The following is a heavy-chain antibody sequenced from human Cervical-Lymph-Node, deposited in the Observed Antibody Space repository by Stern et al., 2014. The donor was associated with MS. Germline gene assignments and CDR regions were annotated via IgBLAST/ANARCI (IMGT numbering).Heavy chain of an antibody. V-gene: IGHV1-18*04. CDR3: ARDLGVPAALLYYYYYGMDV. D-gene: IGHD2-2*01. Sequence: QVQLVQSGAEVKKPGASVKVSCKASGYTFTSYGISWVRQAPGQGLEWMGWISPYNGNTNYAQKLQGRVTMTTDTSTSTAYMELRSLRSDDTAVYYCARDLGVPAALLYYYYYGMDVWGQGTTVTVSS. CDR1: GYTFTSYG. J-gene: IGHJ6*02. CDR2: ISPYNGNT.